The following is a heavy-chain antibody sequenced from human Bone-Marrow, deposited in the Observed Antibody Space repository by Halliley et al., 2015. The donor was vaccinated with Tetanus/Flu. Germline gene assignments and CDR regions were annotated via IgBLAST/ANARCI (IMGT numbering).Heavy chain of an antibody. D-gene: IGHD3-10*01. Sequence: VRGGDTYYADSVKGRFTISRDNSKNTQYLQMNSLRADDTAVYYCATVIPGRGSAGDYWGQGTLVPVSS. J-gene: IGHJ4*02. CDR3: ATVIPGRGSAGDY. CDR2: VRGGDT. V-gene: IGHV3-23*01.